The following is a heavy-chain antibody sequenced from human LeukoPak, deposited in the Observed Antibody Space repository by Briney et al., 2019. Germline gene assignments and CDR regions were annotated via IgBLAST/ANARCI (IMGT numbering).Heavy chain of an antibody. CDR2: INPNSGGT. CDR3: TKEGVDSY. V-gene: IGHV1-2*02. D-gene: IGHD3-22*01. Sequence: ASVKVSCKASGYTFTGYNMYWVRQAPGQGLAWMGWINPNSGGTNYAQKFQGRVTMTRDTSINTAYMELGRLTSDDTALYYCTKEGVDSYWGQGTLVSVSS. J-gene: IGHJ4*02. CDR1: GYTFTGYN.